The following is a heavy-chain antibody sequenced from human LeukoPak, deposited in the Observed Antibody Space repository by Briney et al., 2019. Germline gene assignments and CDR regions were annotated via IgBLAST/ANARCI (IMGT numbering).Heavy chain of an antibody. V-gene: IGHV1-18*01. J-gene: IGHJ4*02. CDR1: GYSFTTYG. D-gene: IGHD1-26*01. Sequence: ASVKVSCKASGYSFTTYGISWVRQAPGQGLEWMGWISAYNANTNYALKLQGRVTMTTDTSTSTAYMELRSLRSDDTAVYYCARDERSYYGYWGQGTLVTVSS. CDR3: ARDERSYYGY. CDR2: ISAYNANT.